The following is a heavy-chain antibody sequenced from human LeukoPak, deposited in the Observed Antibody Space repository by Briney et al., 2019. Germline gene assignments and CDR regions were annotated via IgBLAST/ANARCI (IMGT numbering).Heavy chain of an antibody. CDR2: IKQDGSEK. CDR3: ARDGGSFDWPTYYFDY. D-gene: IGHD3-9*01. Sequence: GGSLRLSCAASGFTFSSYWMSWVSQARGKGLEWVANIKQDGSEKYYVDSVKGRFTISRDNAKNSLYLQMNSLRAEDTAVYYCARDGGSFDWPTYYFDYWGQGTLVTVSS. V-gene: IGHV3-7*03. J-gene: IGHJ4*02. CDR1: GFTFSSYW.